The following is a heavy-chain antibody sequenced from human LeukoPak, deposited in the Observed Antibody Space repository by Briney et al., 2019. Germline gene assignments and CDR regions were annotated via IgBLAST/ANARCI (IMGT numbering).Heavy chain of an antibody. V-gene: IGHV5-51*01. D-gene: IGHD3-10*01. J-gene: IGHJ6*03. Sequence: GESLKISCKGSGYSFTSYWIGWVRQMPGKGLEWMGIIYPGDSDTRYSPSFQGQVTISADKSISTAYLQWSSLKASDTAMYYCARLLEDYYGSGSYYNGGYYYYMDVWGKGTTVTVSS. CDR3: ARLLEDYYGSGSYYNGGYYYYMDV. CDR1: GYSFTSYW. CDR2: IYPGDSDT.